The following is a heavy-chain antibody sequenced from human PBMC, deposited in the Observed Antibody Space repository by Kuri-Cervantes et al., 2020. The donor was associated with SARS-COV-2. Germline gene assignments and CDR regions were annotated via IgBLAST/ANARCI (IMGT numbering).Heavy chain of an antibody. CDR3: AREGVDIVGAPHDAFDI. J-gene: IGHJ3*02. CDR1: GYTFSSYW. CDR2: IKQDGSEK. D-gene: IGHD1-26*01. V-gene: IGHV3-7*01. Sequence: SCKASGYTFSSYWMSWVRQAPGKGLEWVANIKQDGSEKYYVDSVKGRFTTSRDNAKNSLYLQMNSLRAEDTAVYYCAREGVDIVGAPHDAFDIWGQGTMVTVSS.